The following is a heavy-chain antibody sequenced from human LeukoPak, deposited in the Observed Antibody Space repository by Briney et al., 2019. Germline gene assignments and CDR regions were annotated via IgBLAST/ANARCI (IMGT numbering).Heavy chain of an antibody. J-gene: IGHJ4*02. CDR2: ISGSGGST. CDR1: GFTFSSYA. V-gene: IGHV3-23*01. CDR3: AKEVIVGVSFDY. D-gene: IGHD1-26*01. Sequence: GGSLRLSCAASGFTFSSYAVSWVRQAPGKGLEWVAAISGSGGSTYYADSVKGRFTISRDNFKNTLYLQMNSLRAEDTAVNYCAKEVIVGVSFDYWGQGTLVTVSS.